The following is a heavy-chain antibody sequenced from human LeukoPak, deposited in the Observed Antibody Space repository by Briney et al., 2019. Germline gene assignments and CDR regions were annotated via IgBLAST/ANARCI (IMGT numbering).Heavy chain of an antibody. Sequence: ASVKVSCKASGYTFTSYGISWVRQAPGQGLEWMGWLSAYNGNTHYAQRLQGRVTMTTDTSTSTVYMELRSLRSDDTAVYYCAREVDFHSDYWGQGTLVTVSS. D-gene: IGHD2-15*01. J-gene: IGHJ4*02. CDR1: GYTFTSYG. V-gene: IGHV1-18*01. CDR2: LSAYNGNT. CDR3: AREVDFHSDY.